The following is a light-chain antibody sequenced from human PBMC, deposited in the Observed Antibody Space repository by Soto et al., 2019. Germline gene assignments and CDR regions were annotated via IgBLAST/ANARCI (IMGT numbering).Light chain of an antibody. V-gene: IGKV3-15*01. J-gene: IGKJ4*01. CDR1: ETVSTH. CDR3: QQYNDWPLT. CDR2: GAS. Sequence: EIVMTQSPAPLSTSPGQRATLSCRASETVSTHLAWYKQKPAQAPRLLIQGASTRATRIAARFSDSVSGTEFTLTISSLHSEDFAVYYCQQYNDWPLTFRGGTKVEI.